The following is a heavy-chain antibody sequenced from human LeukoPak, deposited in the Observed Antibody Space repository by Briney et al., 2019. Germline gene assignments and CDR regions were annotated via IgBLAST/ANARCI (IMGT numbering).Heavy chain of an antibody. Sequence: GGSLRLSCAASGFTFSSYAMSWVRQAPGKGLEWVSFIYSGGSTYYADSVKGRFTISRDNSKNTLYLQMNSLRAEDTAVYYCARDTYYDILTGFLDHDAFDIWGQGTMVTVSS. CDR2: IYSGGST. CDR3: ARDTYYDILTGFLDHDAFDI. D-gene: IGHD3-9*01. V-gene: IGHV3-66*01. CDR1: GFTFSSYA. J-gene: IGHJ3*02.